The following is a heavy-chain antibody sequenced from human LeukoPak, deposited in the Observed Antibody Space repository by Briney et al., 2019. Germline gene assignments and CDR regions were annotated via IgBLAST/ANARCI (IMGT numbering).Heavy chain of an antibody. CDR1: GFTFSSYA. Sequence: GGSLRLSCAASGFTFSSYAMSWVRQAPGKGLEWVSAISGSGGSTYYADSVKGRFTISRDNSKNTLYLQMNSLRAEDTAVYYCAKSGGSWGILADFDYWGQGTLVTVSS. CDR2: ISGSGGST. J-gene: IGHJ4*02. D-gene: IGHD6-13*01. V-gene: IGHV3-23*01. CDR3: AKSGGSWGILADFDY.